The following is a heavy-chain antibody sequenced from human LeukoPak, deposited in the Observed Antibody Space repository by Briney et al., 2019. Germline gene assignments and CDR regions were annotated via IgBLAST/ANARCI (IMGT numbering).Heavy chain of an antibody. D-gene: IGHD1-26*01. CDR3: VRERDYSRDY. J-gene: IGHJ4*02. V-gene: IGHV3-7*01. CDR1: GFTFRSYW. CDR2: IRPDGGEK. Sequence: GGSLRLSCAASGFTFRSYWMSWVRQAPGKGLEWVANIRPDGGEKYYLDSAKGRFTISRDNAKNSVFLQMNSLRVEDTAVYYCVRERDYSRDYWGQGTLVTVSS.